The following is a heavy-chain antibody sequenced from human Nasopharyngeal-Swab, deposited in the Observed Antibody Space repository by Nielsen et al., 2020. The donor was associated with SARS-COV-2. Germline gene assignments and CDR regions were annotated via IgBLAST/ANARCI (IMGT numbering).Heavy chain of an antibody. CDR1: GYFFNNYW. CDR2: IFPDDSDT. J-gene: IGHJ4*02. CDR3: ARTEYGSGTNFDY. Sequence: GESLKTSCKGSGYFFNNYWIGWVRQLPGKGLEWMVIIFPDDSDTRYSPSFQGQVTISVDESINTAYLQWSSLKASDTAMYYCARTEYGSGTNFDYWGQGTLVTVSS. D-gene: IGHD3-10*01. V-gene: IGHV5-51*01.